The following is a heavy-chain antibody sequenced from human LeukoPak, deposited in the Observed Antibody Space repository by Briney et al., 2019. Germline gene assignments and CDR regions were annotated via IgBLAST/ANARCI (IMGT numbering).Heavy chain of an antibody. J-gene: IGHJ4*02. CDR1: GFTVSSNY. Sequence: GGPLRLSCAASGFTVSSNYMSWVRQAPGKGLEWVSVIYSGGSTYYADSVKGRFTISRDNSKNTLYLQMNSLRAEDTAMYYCARAPSGPFDYWGQGTLVTVSS. CDR3: ARAPSGPFDY. V-gene: IGHV3-66*02. D-gene: IGHD7-27*01. CDR2: IYSGGST.